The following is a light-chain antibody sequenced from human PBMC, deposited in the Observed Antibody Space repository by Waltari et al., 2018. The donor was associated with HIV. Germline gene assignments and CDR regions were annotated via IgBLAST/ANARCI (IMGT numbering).Light chain of an antibody. CDR1: QNINNY. V-gene: IGKV1-39*01. CDR3: QQSYSTTWT. Sequence: DIQMTQSPSSLSASVGDRVTITCLASQNINNYLNWYQEKPGKAPKLLIFAASSLQSGVPSRFSGSGSGTAFTLTINNLQPEDFASYYCQQSYSTTWTFGQGTRWKSN. J-gene: IGKJ1*01. CDR2: AAS.